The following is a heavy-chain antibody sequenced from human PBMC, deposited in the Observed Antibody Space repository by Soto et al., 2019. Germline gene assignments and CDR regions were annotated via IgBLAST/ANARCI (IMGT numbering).Heavy chain of an antibody. V-gene: IGHV3-30-3*01. J-gene: IGHJ4*02. CDR1: GFTSSSYA. Sequence: QVQLVESGGGVVQPGRSLRLSCAASGFTSSSYAMHWVRQAPGKGLEWVAVISYDGSNKYYADSVKGRFTISRDNSKNTLYLQMNSLRAEDTAVYYCARDLYYDSSGNGYWGQGTLVTVSS. D-gene: IGHD3-22*01. CDR3: ARDLYYDSSGNGY. CDR2: ISYDGSNK.